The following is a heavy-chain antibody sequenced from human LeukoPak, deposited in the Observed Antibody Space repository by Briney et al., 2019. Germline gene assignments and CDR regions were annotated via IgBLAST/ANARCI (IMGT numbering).Heavy chain of an antibody. D-gene: IGHD1-14*01. V-gene: IGHV3-33*01. CDR3: ATRPPGDHPYFDF. Sequence: GGSLRLSCGASGFTFSVYGMHWVRQAPGKGLEWAAVIWSDGSNKYFADSVKGRFTISRDNSKNTLYLQMNSLRAEDTAVYFCATRPPGDHPYFDFWGQGTLVTVSS. J-gene: IGHJ4*02. CDR1: GFTFSVYG. CDR2: IWSDGSNK.